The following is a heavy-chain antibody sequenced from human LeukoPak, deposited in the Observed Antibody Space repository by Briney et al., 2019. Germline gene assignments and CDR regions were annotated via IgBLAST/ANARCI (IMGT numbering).Heavy chain of an antibody. J-gene: IGHJ4*02. V-gene: IGHV1-2*02. Sequence: ASVKVSCKASGYTFTGYYMHWVRQAPGQGLEWMGWINPNSGGTNYAQKFQGRVTMTRDTSISTAYMELSRLRSDDTAVYYCARAGYSYGYGVYFDYWAREPWSPSPQ. CDR3: ARAGYSYGYGVYFDY. CDR2: INPNSGGT. CDR1: GYTFTGYY. D-gene: IGHD5-18*01.